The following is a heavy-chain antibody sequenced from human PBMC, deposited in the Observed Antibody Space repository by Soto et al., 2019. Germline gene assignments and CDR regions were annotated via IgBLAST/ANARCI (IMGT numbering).Heavy chain of an antibody. J-gene: IGHJ2*01. Sequence: SETLSRTCAVYGGSFSGYYWSCIRQPPGKGLEWIVEINHSGSTTYNPSLKSRVTISVDTSKNQFSLKLSSVTAADKAVYYCARRQQLVSQNLYFDLGGRGNLVT. CDR2: INHSGST. D-gene: IGHD6-13*01. V-gene: IGHV4-34*01. CDR1: GGSFSGYY. CDR3: ARRQQLVSQNLYFDL.